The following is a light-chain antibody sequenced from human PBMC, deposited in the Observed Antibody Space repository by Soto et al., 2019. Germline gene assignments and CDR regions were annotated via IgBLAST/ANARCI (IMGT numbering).Light chain of an antibody. V-gene: IGKV1-5*03. Sequence: DIQMTQSPSTLPASVGDRVTITCRASQSISSWLAWYQQKPGKAPKLLIYEAPSSEIGVPPRFSGSGFGTDFTLTISSLQPDDFATYYCQHYKESSTFGQGTMLEIK. CDR2: EAP. CDR3: QHYKESST. J-gene: IGKJ1*01. CDR1: QSISSW.